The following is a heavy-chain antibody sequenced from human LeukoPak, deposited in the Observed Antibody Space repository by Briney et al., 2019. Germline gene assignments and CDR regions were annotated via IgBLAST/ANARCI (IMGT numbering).Heavy chain of an antibody. CDR1: GFTFRSAW. Sequence: GGSLTLSCAASGFTFRSAWMHWVRRAPGKGLVWVSRIRGDGGDANYADFVKGRYTISRDNAKSTLYLQMNGLGVEDTAVYYCVRDIVAGSGSYSDWGQGTLVTVSS. CDR3: VRDIVAGSGSYSD. D-gene: IGHD3-10*01. J-gene: IGHJ4*02. CDR2: IRGDGGDA. V-gene: IGHV3-74*01.